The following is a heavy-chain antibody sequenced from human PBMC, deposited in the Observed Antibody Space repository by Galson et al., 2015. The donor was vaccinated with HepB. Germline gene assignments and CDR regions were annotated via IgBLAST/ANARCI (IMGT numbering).Heavy chain of an antibody. CDR3: ARVGIAVADTDSFDI. D-gene: IGHD6-19*01. J-gene: IGHJ3*02. V-gene: IGHV1-69*08. CDR2: IIPYHGKA. Sequence: SVKVSCKASGGTFTSYTISWVRQAPGQGLEWMGRIIPYHGKANYAQKFQGRVTITADKSTSTAYMELSSLRSEDTAVYYCARVGIAVADTDSFDIWGQGTMVTVSS. CDR1: GGTFTSYT.